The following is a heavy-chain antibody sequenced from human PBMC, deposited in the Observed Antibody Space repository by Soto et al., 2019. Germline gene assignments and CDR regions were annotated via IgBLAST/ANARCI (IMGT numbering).Heavy chain of an antibody. J-gene: IGHJ5*02. CDR1: GFSLSTSGVG. CDR2: IYWDDDK. CDR3: AHRRAYCSGGSCYSIWFDP. D-gene: IGHD2-15*01. Sequence: QITLKESGPTLVKPTQTLTLTCTFSGFSLSTSGVGVGWIRQPPGKALEWLALIYWDDDKHYSPALKSRLTTTKDTAKSEVSXTMTNMDPVDTATYYCAHRRAYCSGGSCYSIWFDPWGQGTLVTVSS. V-gene: IGHV2-5*02.